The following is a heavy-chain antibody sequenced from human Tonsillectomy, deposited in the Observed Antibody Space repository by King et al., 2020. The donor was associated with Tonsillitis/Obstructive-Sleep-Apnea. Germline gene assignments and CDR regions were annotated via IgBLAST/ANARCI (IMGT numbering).Heavy chain of an antibody. V-gene: IGHV4-39*01. D-gene: IGHD6-19*01. CDR3: ARPGIAVTGTWAFDI. CDR1: GGSISSSRYY. J-gene: IGHJ3*02. Sequence: QLQESGPGLVKPSETLSLTCTVSGGSISSSRYYWGWIRQPPGKGLEWIGSIYYSGSTYYNPSLKSRVTMSVDTSKDQFYLKLSSVTAADTAVYYCARPGIAVTGTWAFDIWGQGTMVTVSS. CDR2: IYYSGST.